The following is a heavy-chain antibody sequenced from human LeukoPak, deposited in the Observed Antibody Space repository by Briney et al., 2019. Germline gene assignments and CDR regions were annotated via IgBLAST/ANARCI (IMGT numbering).Heavy chain of an antibody. J-gene: IGHJ5*02. CDR2: ISSSSSYI. V-gene: IGHV3-11*06. D-gene: IGHD6-19*01. Sequence: GGSLRLSCAASGFTFSDYYMSWIRQAPGKGLEWVSYISSSSSYIYYADSVKGRFTISRDNAKNSLYLQMNSLRAEDTAVYYCARDKLAGTRGYNWFDPWGQGTLVTVSS. CDR1: GFTFSDYY. CDR3: ARDKLAGTRGYNWFDP.